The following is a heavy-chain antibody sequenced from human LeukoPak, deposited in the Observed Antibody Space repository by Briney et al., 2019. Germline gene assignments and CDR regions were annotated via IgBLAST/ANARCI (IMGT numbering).Heavy chain of an antibody. J-gene: IGHJ3*02. CDR2: INPSGGST. D-gene: IGHD2-2*01. CDR3: ARRAEPATDEGAFDI. V-gene: IGHV1-46*01. CDR1: GYTFTSYY. Sequence: ASVKVSCKASGYTFTSYYMHWVRQAPGQGLEWMGIINPSGGSTSYAQKFQGRVTMTRDTSTSTVYMELSSLRSEDTAVYCCARRAEPATDEGAFDIWGQGTMVTVSS.